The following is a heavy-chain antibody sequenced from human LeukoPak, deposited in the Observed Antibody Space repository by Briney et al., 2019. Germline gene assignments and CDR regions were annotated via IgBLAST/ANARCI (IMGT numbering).Heavy chain of an antibody. CDR3: ARELEHFDY. V-gene: IGHV3-30*04. CDR1: GFTFSSYA. CDR2: ISYDGRNK. Sequence: GSLRLSCAASGFTFSSYAMHWVRQAPGKGLEWVAVISYDGRNKYYADSVKGRFTISRDNSKNTLYLQMNSLRAEDTAVYYCARELEHFDYWGQGTLVTVSS. J-gene: IGHJ4*02.